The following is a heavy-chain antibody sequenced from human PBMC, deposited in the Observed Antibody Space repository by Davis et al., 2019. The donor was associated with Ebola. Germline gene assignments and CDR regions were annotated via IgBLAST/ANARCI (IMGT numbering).Heavy chain of an antibody. J-gene: IGHJ6*02. V-gene: IGHV4-34*01. CDR3: ARGSITGINGMDV. CDR1: GESFSDYF. CDR2: INQSGDI. D-gene: IGHD1-20*01. Sequence: SETLSLTCAVYGESFSDYFWTWIRQPPGKGLEWIGEINQSGDINYKPSLESRLSMSVDPSKNQFSLSLKSWTAADTAEYFCARGSITGINGMDVWGQGTTVTVSS.